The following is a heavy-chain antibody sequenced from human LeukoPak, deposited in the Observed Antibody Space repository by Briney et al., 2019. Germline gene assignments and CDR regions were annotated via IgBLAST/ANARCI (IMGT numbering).Heavy chain of an antibody. CDR2: VNADNSNT. D-gene: IGHD3-10*01. J-gene: IGHJ4*02. CDR1: GFPFTSYA. CDR3: ASAPGLLWFGESSYSHDY. Sequence: GASVKVSCKASGFPFTSYAIHWVRQAPGQRLEWMGWVNADNSNTKYSQEFQGRVTITRDTSASTAYMDLNSLRSEDMAVYYCASAPGLLWFGESSYSHDYWGQGTLVTVSP. V-gene: IGHV1-3*03.